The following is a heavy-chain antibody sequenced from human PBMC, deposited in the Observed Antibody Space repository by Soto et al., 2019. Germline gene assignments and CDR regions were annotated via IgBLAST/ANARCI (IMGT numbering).Heavy chain of an antibody. J-gene: IGHJ4*02. CDR1: GFTFSSYG. Sequence: QVQLVESGGGVVQPGRSLRLSCAASGFTFSSYGMHWVRQAPGKGLEWVAVIWYDGSNKYYADSVKGRFTISRDNSKNPLYLQMNSLRAEDTAVYYCARDARDIVTGTYFDYWGQGTLVTVSS. D-gene: IGHD3-9*01. CDR3: ARDARDIVTGTYFDY. V-gene: IGHV3-33*01. CDR2: IWYDGSNK.